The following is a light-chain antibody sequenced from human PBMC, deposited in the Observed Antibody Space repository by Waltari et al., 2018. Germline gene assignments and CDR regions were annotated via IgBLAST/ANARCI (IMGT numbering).Light chain of an antibody. CDR2: AAS. V-gene: IGKV1-39*01. J-gene: IGKJ4*01. Sequence: DIQMTQSPSSLSASVGDRVPIPCRASQSITSYLNWYQQRAGKAPKLLIYAASSLQGGVPSRFSGSESGTEFTLTISSLQLEDFATYYCQQSYTTPPLTFGGGTKVEIK. CDR3: QQSYTTPPLT. CDR1: QSITSY.